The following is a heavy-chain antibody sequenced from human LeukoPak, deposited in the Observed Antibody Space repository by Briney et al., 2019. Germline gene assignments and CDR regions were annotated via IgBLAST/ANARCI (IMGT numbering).Heavy chain of an antibody. CDR3: AKDGSRYCSGGSCLYGMDV. D-gene: IGHD2-15*01. V-gene: IGHV3-33*06. CDR2: IGYDGSDY. Sequence: PGGSLRLSCAASGLTFSSYGMHWVRQAPGKGLEWVAVIGYDGSDYYYADSVKGRFTISRDNSKNTLYLQMDSLRAEDTAVYYCAKDGSRYCSGGSCLYGMDVWGQGTTVTVSS. CDR1: GLTFSSYG. J-gene: IGHJ6*02.